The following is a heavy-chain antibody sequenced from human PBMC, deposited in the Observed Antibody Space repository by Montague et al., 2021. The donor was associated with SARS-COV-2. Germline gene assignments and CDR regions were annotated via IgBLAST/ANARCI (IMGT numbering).Heavy chain of an antibody. V-gene: IGHV6-1*01. Sequence: CAISGDSVASHSAAWNWIRQSPSRGLEWLGRTYYRSKWYNDYAVSVKSXITINPDTSKNQFSLQLNSVTPEDTAVYYCPSGRMVPYSSSWTTLYYYYGMDVWGQGTTVTVSS. J-gene: IGHJ6*02. D-gene: IGHD6-13*01. CDR3: PSGRMVPYSSSWTTLYYYYGMDV. CDR2: TYYRSKWYN. CDR1: GDSVASHSAA.